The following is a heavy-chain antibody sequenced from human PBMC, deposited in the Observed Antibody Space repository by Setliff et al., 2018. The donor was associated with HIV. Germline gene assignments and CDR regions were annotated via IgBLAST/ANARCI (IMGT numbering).Heavy chain of an antibody. CDR3: ARVPTTDYYDGSGYHAPLWYFDV. CDR1: TYSISSVHS. D-gene: IGHD3-22*01. V-gene: IGHV4-38-2*01. Sequence: SETLSLTCDVSTYSISSVHSWGWIRQPPGKGLEWIGTMHHSGNTHYKPSLKGRVTVSLDTSKKQLSLRLTSVTAADTAVYYCARVPTTDYYDGSGYHAPLWYFDVWGRGTLVTVSS. CDR2: MHHSGNT. J-gene: IGHJ2*01.